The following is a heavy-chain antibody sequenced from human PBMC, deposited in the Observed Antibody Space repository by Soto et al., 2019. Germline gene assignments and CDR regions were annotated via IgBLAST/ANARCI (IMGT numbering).Heavy chain of an antibody. CDR1: GGTFSSYT. D-gene: IGHD2-2*01. J-gene: IGHJ3*02. CDR2: IIPILGIA. CDR3: ARDLDHCSSTSCPPDDAFAI. V-gene: IGHV1-69*04. Sequence: SVKVSCKASGGTFSSYTISWVRQAPGQGLEWMGRIIPILGIANYAQKFQGRVTITADKSTSTAYMELSSLRSEDTAVYYCARDLDHCSSTSCPPDDAFAIWGQGSMVTVSS.